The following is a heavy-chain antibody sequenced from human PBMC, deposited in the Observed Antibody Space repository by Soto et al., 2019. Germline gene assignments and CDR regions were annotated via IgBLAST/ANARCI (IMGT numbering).Heavy chain of an antibody. J-gene: IGHJ4*02. V-gene: IGHV3-15*07. CDR2: IKSKTDGGTT. D-gene: IGHD3-22*01. CDR3: TTDRGAIDYYDSSGSHFDY. Sequence: GGSLRLSCAASGFTFSNAWMNWVRQAPGKGLEWVGRIKSKTDGGTTDYAAPVKGRFTISRDDSKNTLYLQMNSLKTEDTAVYYCTTDRGAIDYYDSSGSHFDYWGQGTLVTVSS. CDR1: GFTFSNAW.